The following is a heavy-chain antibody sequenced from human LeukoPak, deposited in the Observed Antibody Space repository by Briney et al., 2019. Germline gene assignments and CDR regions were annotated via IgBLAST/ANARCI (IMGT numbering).Heavy chain of an antibody. J-gene: IGHJ4*02. CDR1: GFTFSSYW. Sequence: GGSLRLSCAASGFTFSSYWMHWVRQAPGKGLEWVSAISGSGGSTYYADSVKGRFTISRDNSKNTLYLQMNSLRAEDTAVYYCAKGSTSLFDYWGQGTLVTVSS. V-gene: IGHV3-23*01. CDR3: AKGSTSLFDY. CDR2: ISGSGGST. D-gene: IGHD2-2*01.